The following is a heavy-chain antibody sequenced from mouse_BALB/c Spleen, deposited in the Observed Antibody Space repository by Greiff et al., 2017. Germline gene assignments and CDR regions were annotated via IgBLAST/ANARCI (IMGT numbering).Heavy chain of an antibody. V-gene: IGHV1S126*01. CDR3: TRGGITTVVATDWYFDV. D-gene: IGHD1-1*01. J-gene: IGHJ1*01. CDR1: GYTFTSYW. Sequence: QVQLQQSGPELVKPGASVKMSCKASGYTFTSYWINWVKQRPGQGLEWIGNIYPSDSYTNYNQKFKDKATLTVDKSSSTAYMQLSSPTSEDSAVYYCTRGGITTVVATDWYFDVWGAGTTVTVSS. CDR2: IYPSDSYT.